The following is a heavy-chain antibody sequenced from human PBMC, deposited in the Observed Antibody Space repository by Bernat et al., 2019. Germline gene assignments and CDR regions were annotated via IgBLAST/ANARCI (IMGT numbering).Heavy chain of an antibody. J-gene: IGHJ6*03. D-gene: IGHD3-3*01. CDR2: ISHSGIT. V-gene: IGHV4-59*01. CDR1: GGSISSYY. CDR3: ARVHYDFWKTLGYYYMDV. Sequence: QVQLQESGPGLVKPSKTLSLTCTVSGGSISSYYWNWIRRPPGKGLEWLGYISHSGITNYNPSLKSRVTISVDTSKNQFSLKLSSVTAADTAVYFCARVHYDFWKTLGYYYMDVWGKGTTVTVSS.